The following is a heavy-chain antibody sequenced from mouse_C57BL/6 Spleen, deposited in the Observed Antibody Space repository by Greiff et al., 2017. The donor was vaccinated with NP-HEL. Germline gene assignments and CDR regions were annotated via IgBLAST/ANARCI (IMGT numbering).Heavy chain of an antibody. Sequence: EVMLVESGEGLVKPGGSLKLSCAASGFTFSSYAMSWVRQTPEKRLEWVAYISSGGDYIYYADTVKGRFTISRDNARNTLYLQMSSLKSEDTAMYYCTRTKSNYHYAMDYWGQGTSVTVSS. J-gene: IGHJ4*01. CDR2: ISSGGDYI. CDR3: TRTKSNYHYAMDY. D-gene: IGHD2-5*01. CDR1: GFTFSSYA. V-gene: IGHV5-9-1*02.